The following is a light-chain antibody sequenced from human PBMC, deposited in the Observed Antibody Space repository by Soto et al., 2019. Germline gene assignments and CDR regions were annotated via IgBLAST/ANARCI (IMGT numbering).Light chain of an antibody. J-gene: IGLJ1*01. CDR2: EVS. V-gene: IGLV2-14*01. CDR3: SSYTSSSTYV. Sequence: QSVLAQPASVSGSPGQSITISCTGTSSDVGAYKYVSWYQHHPGKAPKLMIYEVSNRPLGVSNRFSGSKSGDTASLTISGLQAEDEADYYCSSYTSSSTYVFGTGTKVTVL. CDR1: SSDVGAYKY.